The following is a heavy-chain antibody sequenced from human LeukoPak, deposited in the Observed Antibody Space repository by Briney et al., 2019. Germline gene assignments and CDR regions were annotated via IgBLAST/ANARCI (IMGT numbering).Heavy chain of an antibody. CDR2: IYYSGST. D-gene: IGHD3-10*01. V-gene: IGHV4-59*01. J-gene: IGHJ5*02. CDR1: GGSISSYY. Sequence: ASETLSLTCTVSGGSISSYYWSWIRQPAGKGLEWIGYIYYSGSTNYNPSLKSRVTISVDTSKNQFSLKLSSVTAADTAVYYCASYGSGSYRGYNWFDPWGQGTLVTVSS. CDR3: ASYGSGSYRGYNWFDP.